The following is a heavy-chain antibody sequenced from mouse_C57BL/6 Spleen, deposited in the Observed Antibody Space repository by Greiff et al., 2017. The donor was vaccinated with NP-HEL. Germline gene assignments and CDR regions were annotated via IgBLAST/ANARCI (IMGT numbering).Heavy chain of an antibody. CDR2: IDPSDSYT. CDR3: ARRGMITRAMDY. J-gene: IGHJ4*01. D-gene: IGHD2-4*01. CDR1: GYTFTSYW. Sequence: QVQLQQPGAELVKPGASVKLSCKASGYTFTSYWMQWVKQRPGQGLEWIGEIDPSDSYTNYNQKFKGKATLTVDTSSSTAYMQLSSLTSEDSAVYYCARRGMITRAMDYWGQGTSVTVSS. V-gene: IGHV1-50*01.